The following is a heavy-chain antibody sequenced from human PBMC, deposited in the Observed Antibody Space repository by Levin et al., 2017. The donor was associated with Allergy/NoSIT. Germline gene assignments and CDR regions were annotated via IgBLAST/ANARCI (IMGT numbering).Heavy chain of an antibody. CDR1: GFTFRNFA. CDR2: ISDSGGSI. V-gene: IGHV3-23*01. J-gene: IGHJ6*02. CDR3: AKDLSAVPAANYYYGMDV. D-gene: IGHD2-2*01. Sequence: SGGSLRLSCGASGFTFRNFAMSWVRQAPGKGLEWVSGISDSGGSIYNAESVKGRFTISRDNSKSTLYLQMKSLRAEDTAVYYCAKDLSAVPAANYYYGMDVWGQGTTVTVSS.